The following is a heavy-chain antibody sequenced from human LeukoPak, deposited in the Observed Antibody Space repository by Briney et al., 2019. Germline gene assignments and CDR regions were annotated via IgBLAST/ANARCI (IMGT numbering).Heavy chain of an antibody. J-gene: IGHJ4*02. CDR1: GSRFTSYW. V-gene: IGHV5-51*01. Sequence: GESLKISCKGSGSRFTSYWIGWVRQMPGKGLEWMGIIYPGDSDTRYSPSFQGQVTISADKSISTAYLQWSSLKASDTAMYYCARYNYYGSGSYYKDPPYYFDYWGQGTLVTVSS. D-gene: IGHD3-10*01. CDR3: ARYNYYGSGSYYKDPPYYFDY. CDR2: IYPGDSDT.